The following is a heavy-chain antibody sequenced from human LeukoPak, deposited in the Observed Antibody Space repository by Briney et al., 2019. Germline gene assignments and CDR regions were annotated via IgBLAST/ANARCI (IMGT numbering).Heavy chain of an antibody. Sequence: PSQTLSLTCTVSGGSINSGGYYWSWIRQPPGKGLEWIRYIYHSGSTYYNPSLKSRVTISVDRSKKQFSLKLNSVTAADTAVYYCARVFSGSNDVWGQGTLVTVSS. CDR3: ARVFSGSNDV. CDR1: GGSINSGGYY. D-gene: IGHD6-25*01. V-gene: IGHV4-30-2*01. CDR2: IYHSGST. J-gene: IGHJ4*02.